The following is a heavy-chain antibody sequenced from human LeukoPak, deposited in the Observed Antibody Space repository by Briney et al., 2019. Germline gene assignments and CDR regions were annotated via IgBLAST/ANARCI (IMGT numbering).Heavy chain of an antibody. CDR1: GGSISSYY. CDR3: ARLPGLFGSGSWTDY. CDR2: IYYSGST. V-gene: IGHV4-59*08. J-gene: IGHJ4*02. D-gene: IGHD6-13*01. Sequence: SETLSLTCTVSGGSISSYYWSWIRQPPGKGLEWIGYIYYSGSTNYNPSLKSRVTISVDTSKNQFSLKLSSVTAADTAVYYCARLPGLFGSGSWTDYWGQGTLVTVSS.